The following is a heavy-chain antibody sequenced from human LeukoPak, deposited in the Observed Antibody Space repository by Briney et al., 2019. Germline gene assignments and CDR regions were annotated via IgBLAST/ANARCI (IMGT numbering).Heavy chain of an antibody. V-gene: IGHV4-4*02. CDR2: IYHSGST. CDR1: GGSISSSIW. J-gene: IGHJ3*02. Sequence: SETLSLTCAVSGGSISSSIWWSWVRQPPGKGLEWIGEIYHSGSTNYNPSLKSRVTISVDKSKNQFSLKLSSVTAADTAVYYCARDRITMVRGVSGAFDIWGQGTMVTVSS. CDR3: ARDRITMVRGVSGAFDI. D-gene: IGHD3-10*01.